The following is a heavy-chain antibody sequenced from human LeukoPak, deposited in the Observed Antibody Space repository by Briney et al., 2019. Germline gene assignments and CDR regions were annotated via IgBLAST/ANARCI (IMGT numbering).Heavy chain of an antibody. CDR2: INPSGGST. V-gene: IGHV1-46*01. J-gene: IGHJ4*02. CDR3: AREGGVATIDY. D-gene: IGHD5-12*01. CDR1: GYSFTSYD. Sequence: ASVKVSCKASGYSFTSYDINWVRQAPGQGLEWMGIINPSGGSTSYAQKFQGRVTMTRDMSTSTVYMELSSLRSEDTAVYYCAREGGVATIDYWGQGTLVTVSS.